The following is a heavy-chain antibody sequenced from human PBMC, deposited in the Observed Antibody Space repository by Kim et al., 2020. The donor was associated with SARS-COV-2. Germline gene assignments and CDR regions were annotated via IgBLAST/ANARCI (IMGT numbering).Heavy chain of an antibody. CDR2: ST. CDR3: ARGVITTGFDY. J-gene: IGHJ4*02. D-gene: IGHD3-22*01. Sequence: STNYNPSLKSRLTISIDTTKNHLSLKLTYVTAADTAVYYCARGVITTGFDYWGQGTLVTVSS. V-gene: IGHV4-34*01.